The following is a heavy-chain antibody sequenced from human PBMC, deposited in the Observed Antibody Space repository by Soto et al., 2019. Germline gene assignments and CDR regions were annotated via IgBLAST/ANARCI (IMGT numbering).Heavy chain of an antibody. J-gene: IGHJ5*02. V-gene: IGHV5-51*01. CDR2: IYPTDSET. Sequence: GESLKISCKGSGYSFASYWIGWVRQMPGKGLEWMGTIYPTDSETRNSPSFQGQVIISADKSISTAYLQWSSLKASDTATYYCARRCSSKSGGTWFDVWGQGTLVTVSS. CDR3: ARRCSSKSGGTWFDV. CDR1: GYSFASYW. D-gene: IGHD2-2*01.